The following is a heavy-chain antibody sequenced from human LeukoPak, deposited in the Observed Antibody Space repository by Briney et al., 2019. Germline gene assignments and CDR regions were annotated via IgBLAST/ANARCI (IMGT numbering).Heavy chain of an antibody. CDR1: GFTFSSYS. Sequence: GGSLRLSCAASGFTFSSYSMNWVRQAPGKGLEWVSSISSSSSYIYYADSVKGRFTFSRDNAKNSLYLQMNSLRAEDTAVYYCARHRYYYDSSGSPHFVYWGQGTLVTVSS. V-gene: IGHV3-21*01. CDR3: ARHRYYYDSSGSPHFVY. J-gene: IGHJ4*02. CDR2: ISSSSSYI. D-gene: IGHD3-22*01.